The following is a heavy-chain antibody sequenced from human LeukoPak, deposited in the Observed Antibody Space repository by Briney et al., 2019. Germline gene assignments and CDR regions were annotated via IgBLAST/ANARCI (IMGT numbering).Heavy chain of an antibody. Sequence: SETLSLTCAVSGGSISSGSYYWSWIRQPAGKGLEWIGRIYTSGSTNYNPSLKSRVTISVDTSKNQFSLKLSSVTAADTAVYLCGRNGNYCIDVWGKGTTVTVSS. J-gene: IGHJ6*03. D-gene: IGHD2-8*01. CDR3: GRNGNYCIDV. CDR1: GGSISSGSYY. V-gene: IGHV4-61*02. CDR2: IYTSGST.